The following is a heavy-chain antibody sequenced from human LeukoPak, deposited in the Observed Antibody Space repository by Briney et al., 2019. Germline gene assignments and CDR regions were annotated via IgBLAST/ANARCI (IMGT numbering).Heavy chain of an antibody. CDR3: ARTESVDCSSTSCSYYYYYYYMDV. CDR1: GNTFTSYD. Sequence: GASVKVSCKASGNTFTSYDINWVRQATGQGLEWMGWMNPNSGNTGYAQKFQGRVTMTRNTSISTAYMELSSLRSEDTAVYYCARTESVDCSSTSCSYYYYYYYMDVWGKGTTVTVSS. CDR2: MNPNSGNT. J-gene: IGHJ6*03. D-gene: IGHD2-2*01. V-gene: IGHV1-8*01.